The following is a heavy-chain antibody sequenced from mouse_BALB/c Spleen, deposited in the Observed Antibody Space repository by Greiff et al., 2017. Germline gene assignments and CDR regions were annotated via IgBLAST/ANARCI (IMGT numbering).Heavy chain of an antibody. D-gene: IGHD3-3*01. CDR2: ILPGSGSN. Sequence: VQLQQSGAELMKPGASVKISCKATGYTFSSYWLEWVKQRPGHGLEWIGEILPGSGSNNYNEKFKGKATFTADTSSNTAYMQLSSLTSEDSAVYYCSRDEDTWAPFAYWGQGTLVTVSA. CDR1: GYTFSSYW. CDR3: SRDEDTWAPFAY. J-gene: IGHJ3*01. V-gene: IGHV1-9*01.